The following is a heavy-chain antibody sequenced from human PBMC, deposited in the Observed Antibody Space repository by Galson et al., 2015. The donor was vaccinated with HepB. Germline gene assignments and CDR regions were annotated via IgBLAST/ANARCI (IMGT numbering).Heavy chain of an antibody. CDR3: ARVRSREIDY. CDR2: INPSGGST. Sequence: SVKVSCNASGYTFTSYYIHWVRQAPGQGLEWMGTINPSGGSTSYPQKFQGRVTMSRDASTSTVYMELSTLISEDTAVYYCARVRSREIDYWGQGTRVTVSS. V-gene: IGHV1-46*01. J-gene: IGHJ4*02. CDR1: GYTFTSYY.